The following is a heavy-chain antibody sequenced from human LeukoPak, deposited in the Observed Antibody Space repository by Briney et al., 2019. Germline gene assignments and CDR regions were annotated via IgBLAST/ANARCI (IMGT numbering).Heavy chain of an antibody. CDR2: IYYSGST. CDR1: GGSISSGDYY. J-gene: IGHJ3*02. V-gene: IGHV4-30-4*01. Sequence: SETLSLTCTVSGGSISSGDYYWSWIRQPPGKGLEWIGYIYYSGSTYYNPSLKSRVTISVDTSKNQFSLKLSSVTAADTAVYYCARGGYDILTGYRPHYAFDIWGQGTMVTVSS. D-gene: IGHD3-9*01. CDR3: ARGGYDILTGYRPHYAFDI.